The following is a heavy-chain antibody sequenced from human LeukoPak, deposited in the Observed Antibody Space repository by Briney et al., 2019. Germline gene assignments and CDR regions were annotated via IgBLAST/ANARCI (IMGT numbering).Heavy chain of an antibody. J-gene: IGHJ4*02. CDR2: INPNSGGT. D-gene: IGHD3-22*01. Sequence: GESLKISCEASGYTFTGYYMHWVRQAPGQGLEWMGRINPNSGGTNYAQKFQDRVTMTRDTSISTAYMELSRLRSDDTAVFYCATLPYYYDSSGYLLDYWGQGTLVTVSS. CDR1: GYTFTGYY. V-gene: IGHV1-2*06. CDR3: ATLPYYYDSSGYLLDY.